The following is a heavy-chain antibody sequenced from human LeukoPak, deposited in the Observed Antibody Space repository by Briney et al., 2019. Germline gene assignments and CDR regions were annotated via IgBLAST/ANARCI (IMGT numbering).Heavy chain of an antibody. D-gene: IGHD3-10*01. J-gene: IGHJ4*02. CDR3: AKKAPFPGESPRPCFDY. V-gene: IGHV3-23*01. CDR2: ISGSGGST. CDR1: GFTFSSYA. Sequence: GGSLRLSCAASGFTFSSYAMSWVRQAPGKGLEWVSAISGSGGSTYYADSVKGRFTISRDNSKNTLYLQMTSLRAEDTAVYYCAKKAPFPGESPRPCFDYWGQGTLVTVSS.